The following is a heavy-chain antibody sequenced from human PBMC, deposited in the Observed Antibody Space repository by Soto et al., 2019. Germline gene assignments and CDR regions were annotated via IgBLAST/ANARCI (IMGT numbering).Heavy chain of an antibody. Sequence: PSETLSLTCAVSGYSIISNHYWDFIRQPPGKGLEWIGSVFHSGSTYYNPSLKSRVTMSVDTSKNQLSLTLTSVTAADTAVYYCAREARTLDWYLDLWGRGTLVTVSS. CDR3: AREARTLDWYLDL. CDR1: GYSIISNHY. CDR2: VFHSGST. J-gene: IGHJ2*01. V-gene: IGHV4-38-2*01. D-gene: IGHD6-6*01.